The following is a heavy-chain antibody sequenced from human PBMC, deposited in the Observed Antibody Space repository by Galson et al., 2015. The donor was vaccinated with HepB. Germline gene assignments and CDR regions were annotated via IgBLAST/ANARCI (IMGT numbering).Heavy chain of an antibody. J-gene: IGHJ3*02. CDR3: ARDLVPTVTTYAFDI. CDR1: GGTFSSYA. Sequence: SVKVSCKASGGTFSSYAISWVRQAPGQGLEWMGGIIPIFGTANYAQKFRGRVTITADESTSTAYMELSSLRSEDTAVYYCARDLVPTVTTYAFDIWGQGTMVTVSS. CDR2: IIPIFGTA. D-gene: IGHD4-17*01. V-gene: IGHV1-69*13.